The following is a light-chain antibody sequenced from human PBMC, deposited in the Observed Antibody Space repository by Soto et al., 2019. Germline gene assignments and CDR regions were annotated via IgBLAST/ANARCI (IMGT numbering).Light chain of an antibody. V-gene: IGKV3-20*01. J-gene: IGKJ3*01. CDR3: QQYGSSPLT. CDR1: QSVSSY. Sequence: EIVLTQSPATLSLSPGERATLSCRASQSVSSYLAWYQQKPGQAPRLLIYDASNRATRIPARFSGSGSGTDFLLTISRLAPEDFVLYYCQQYGSSPLTFGPGTKVDIK. CDR2: DAS.